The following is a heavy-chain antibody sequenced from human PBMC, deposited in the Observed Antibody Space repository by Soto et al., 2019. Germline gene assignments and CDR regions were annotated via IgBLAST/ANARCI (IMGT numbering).Heavy chain of an antibody. CDR2: ISAYNGNT. J-gene: IGHJ5*02. CDR1: GYTFTSYG. CDR3: ARGGYCISTSCYLYWFDP. D-gene: IGHD2-2*03. V-gene: IGHV1-18*01. Sequence: ASVKVSCKASGYTFTSYGISWVRQAPGQGLEWMGWISAYNGNTNYAQKLQGRVTMTTDTSTSTAYMELRSLRSDDTAVYYCARGGYCISTSCYLYWFDPWGQGTLVTVS.